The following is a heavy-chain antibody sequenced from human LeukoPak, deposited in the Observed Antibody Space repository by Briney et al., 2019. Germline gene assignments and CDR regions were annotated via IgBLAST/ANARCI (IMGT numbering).Heavy chain of an antibody. V-gene: IGHV3-30*02. D-gene: IGHD3-22*01. CDR1: GFNFNNFG. CDR3: VKDMLERSGYAYDAVHI. CDR2: VRFDGADK. Sequence: GGSLRLSCTASGFNFNNFGMHWVRQPPGKGLEWVAFVRFDGADKQSADSVKGRFTTARDNSKNTLYLQMTTLRIDDTAVYYCVKDMLERSGYAYDAVHIWGQGTMVTVSS. J-gene: IGHJ3*02.